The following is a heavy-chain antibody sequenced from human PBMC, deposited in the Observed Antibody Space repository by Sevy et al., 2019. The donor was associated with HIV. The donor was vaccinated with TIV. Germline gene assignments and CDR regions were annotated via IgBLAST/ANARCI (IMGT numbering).Heavy chain of an antibody. CDR3: AREDIRVAGIGYYFHY. J-gene: IGHJ4*02. V-gene: IGHV3-33*01. CDR1: GFSISGYG. CDR2: IWYDGTNR. Sequence: GGSLRLSCAASGFSISGYGMHWVRQAPGKGLECVAVIWYDGTNREYADSVKGRFTISRDNSKNTRYLQMNSLRVEDTAVYYCAREDIRVAGIGYYFHYWGQGTLVTVSS. D-gene: IGHD6-19*01.